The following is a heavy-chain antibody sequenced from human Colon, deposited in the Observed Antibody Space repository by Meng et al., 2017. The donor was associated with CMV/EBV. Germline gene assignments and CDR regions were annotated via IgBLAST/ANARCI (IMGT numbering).Heavy chain of an antibody. CDR2: IYYTGTA. D-gene: IGHD6-19*01. CDR1: GDSISSGYHY. Sequence: SETLSLTCTVSGDSISSGYHYWSWIRQAPGKGLEWIGYIYYTGTASYNPSLQSRVTISVDTSKTQFSLSLASVTAADTAVYYCAKSSGWYGKYYFDSWCQGTLVTVSS. J-gene: IGHJ4*02. CDR3: AKSSGWYGKYYFDS. V-gene: IGHV4-30-4*01.